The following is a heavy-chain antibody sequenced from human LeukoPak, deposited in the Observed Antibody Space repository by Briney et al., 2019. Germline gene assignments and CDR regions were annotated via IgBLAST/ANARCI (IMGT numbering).Heavy chain of an antibody. Sequence: SGGSLRLSCAASGFTFSSYAMHWVRQAPGKGLEWVAVISYDGSNKYYADSVKGRFTISRDNAKNSLYLQMNSLRAEDTALYYCARTVDYYYYMDVWGKGTTVTISS. CDR3: ARTVDYYYYMDV. CDR2: ISYDGSNK. D-gene: IGHD5-12*01. J-gene: IGHJ6*03. V-gene: IGHV3-30*04. CDR1: GFTFSSYA.